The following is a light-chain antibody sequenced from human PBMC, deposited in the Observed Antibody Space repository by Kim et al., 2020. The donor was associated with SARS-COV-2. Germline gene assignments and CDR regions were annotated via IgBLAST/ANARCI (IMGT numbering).Light chain of an antibody. CDR2: KAS. CDR1: QSISSW. CDR3: QQYNSYPYT. Sequence: DIQMTQSPSTLSASVGDRVTITCRASQSISSWLAWYQQKPGKAPKLLIYKASSLESGVPSRFSGSGSGTEFTLAISSLQPDDFATYYCQQYNSYPYTFGQGTKLEI. J-gene: IGKJ2*01. V-gene: IGKV1-5*03.